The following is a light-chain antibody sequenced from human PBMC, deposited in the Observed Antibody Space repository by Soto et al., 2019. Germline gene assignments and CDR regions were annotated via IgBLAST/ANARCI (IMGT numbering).Light chain of an antibody. CDR3: QQYGSSPRIT. V-gene: IGKV3-20*01. CDR1: QSISSNS. J-gene: IGKJ5*01. Sequence: EMVLTQSPGTLSLSPGERATLSCRASQSISSNSLAWYQQKPGQAPRLFIYGASSRATGIPDRFSGSGSGTHFTLTISRLEPEDFALYYCQQYGSSPRITFGQGTRLEI. CDR2: GAS.